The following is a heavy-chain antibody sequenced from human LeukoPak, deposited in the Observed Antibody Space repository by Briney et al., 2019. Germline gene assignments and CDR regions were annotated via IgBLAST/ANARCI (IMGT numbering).Heavy chain of an antibody. V-gene: IGHV3-74*01. CDR1: GFTFSSYW. CDR3: TRDLMDYDVSTGLHHYYMDV. CDR2: INGDGRNI. D-gene: IGHD3-9*01. Sequence: QAGGSLRLSCVASGFTFSSYWMHRVRQDPRKGLVWVSRINGDGRNINYADSVRGRFTISRDNAKNTLYLQMNTLRVEDTAVYYCTRDLMDYDVSTGLHHYYMDVWGQGTTVTVSS. J-gene: IGHJ6*02.